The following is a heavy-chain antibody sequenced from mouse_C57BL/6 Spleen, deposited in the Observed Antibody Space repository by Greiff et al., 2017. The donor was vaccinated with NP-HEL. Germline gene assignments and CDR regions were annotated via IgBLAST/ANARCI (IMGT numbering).Heavy chain of an antibody. V-gene: IGHV1-26*01. J-gene: IGHJ2*01. Sequence: EVQLQQSGPELVKPGASVKISCKASGYTFTDYYMNWVKQSHGKSLEWIGDINPNNGGTSYNQKFKGKATLTVDKSSSTAYMELRSLTSEDSAVYYWARGRVYYFDYWGQGTTLTVSS. CDR1: GYTFTDYY. CDR2: INPNNGGT. CDR3: ARGRVYYFDY.